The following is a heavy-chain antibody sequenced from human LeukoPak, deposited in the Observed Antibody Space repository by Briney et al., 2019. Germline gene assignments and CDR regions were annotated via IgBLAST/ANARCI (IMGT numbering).Heavy chain of an antibody. CDR2: INPNSGGT. Sequence: ASVKVSCKASGYTFTGNYMHWVRQAPGQGLEWMGWINPNSGGTNYAQKFQGWVTMTRDTSISTAYMELSRLRSDDTAVYYCARDAYSSSWLSYYYYGMDVWGQGTTVTVSS. V-gene: IGHV1-2*04. CDR1: GYTFTGNY. CDR3: ARDAYSSSWLSYYYYGMDV. J-gene: IGHJ6*02. D-gene: IGHD6-13*01.